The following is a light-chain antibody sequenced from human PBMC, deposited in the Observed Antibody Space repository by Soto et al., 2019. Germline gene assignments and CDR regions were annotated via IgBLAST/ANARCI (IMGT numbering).Light chain of an antibody. V-gene: IGKV3-15*01. CDR2: RAS. CDR3: QHYHNWPSWT. CDR1: QSVSSN. Sequence: EIVMTQSPATLSVSPGERATLSCRASQSVSSNLAWYQQKPGQAPRLLIYRASTRATGIPARFSGSGSGTDFNLTITSLQSEDFAVYYCQHYHNWPSWTFGQGTKVEIK. J-gene: IGKJ1*01.